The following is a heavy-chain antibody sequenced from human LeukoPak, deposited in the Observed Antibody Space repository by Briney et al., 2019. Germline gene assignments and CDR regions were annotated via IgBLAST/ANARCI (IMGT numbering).Heavy chain of an antibody. J-gene: IGHJ3*02. V-gene: IGHV3-7*03. CDR1: GFTFSHFW. Sequence: PGGSLRLSCAASGFTFSHFWMSWVRQAPGKGLEWVAYIKKTGSETYYVDSVKGRFAITRDNTRNSLFLQMYSLRAEDTAVYYCATRTGSDAFDIWGQGTMVTVSS. D-gene: IGHD7-27*01. CDR3: ATRTGSDAFDI. CDR2: IKKTGSET.